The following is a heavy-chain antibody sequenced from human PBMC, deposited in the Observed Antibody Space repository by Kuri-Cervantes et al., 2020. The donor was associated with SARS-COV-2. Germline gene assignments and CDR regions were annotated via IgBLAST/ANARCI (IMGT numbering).Heavy chain of an antibody. J-gene: IGHJ3*02. CDR3: AKDGTGENYDAFDI. D-gene: IGHD7-27*01. CDR1: GLTFSSYS. V-gene: IGHV3-23*01. Sequence: GESLKISCAASGLTFSSYSMNWVRQAPGKGLEWVSAISGSGGSTYYADSVKGRFTISRDNSKNTLYLQMNSLRAEDTAVYYCAKDGTGENYDAFDIWGQGTMVTVSS. CDR2: ISGSGGST.